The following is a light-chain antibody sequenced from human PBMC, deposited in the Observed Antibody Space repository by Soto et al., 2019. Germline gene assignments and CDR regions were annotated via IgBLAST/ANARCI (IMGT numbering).Light chain of an antibody. Sequence: EIVLTQSPGTLSLSPXXXXXXXXXASQNVDSNYLAWYQQKPGQAPRLLIYGTSSRATGIPDRFSGSGSGTDFTLTISRLEPEDFAVFYCQQYGSSITFGQGTRLEIK. J-gene: IGKJ5*01. CDR1: QNVDSNY. CDR3: QQYGSSIT. V-gene: IGKV3-20*01. CDR2: GTS.